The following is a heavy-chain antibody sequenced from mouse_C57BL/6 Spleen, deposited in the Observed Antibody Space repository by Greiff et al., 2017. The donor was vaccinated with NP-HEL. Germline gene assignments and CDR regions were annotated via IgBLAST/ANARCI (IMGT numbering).Heavy chain of an antibody. CDR2: IYPGDGDT. J-gene: IGHJ2*01. CDR3: ARITTVVATDWDVDY. CDR1: GYAFSSSW. V-gene: IGHV1-82*01. D-gene: IGHD1-1*01. Sequence: QVQLKESGPELVKPGASVKISCKASGYAFSSSWMNWVKQRPGKGLEWIGRIYPGDGDTNYNGKFKGKATLTADKSSSTAYMQLSSLTSEDSAVYFCARITTVVATDWDVDYWGQGTTLTVSS.